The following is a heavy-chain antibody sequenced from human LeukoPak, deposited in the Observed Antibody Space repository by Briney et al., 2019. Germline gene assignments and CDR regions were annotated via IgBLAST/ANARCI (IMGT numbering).Heavy chain of an antibody. CDR3: ARDAYDFWSGYPNAFDI. D-gene: IGHD3-3*01. V-gene: IGHV3-21*01. CDR2: ISSSSSYI. CDR1: GFTFSSYS. J-gene: IGHJ3*02. Sequence: GGSLRLSCAASGFTFSSYSMNWVRQAPGKGLEWVSSISSSSSYIYYADSVKGRFTISRDNAKNSLYLQMNSLRAEDTAVYYCARDAYDFWSGYPNAFDIWGQGTMVTVSS.